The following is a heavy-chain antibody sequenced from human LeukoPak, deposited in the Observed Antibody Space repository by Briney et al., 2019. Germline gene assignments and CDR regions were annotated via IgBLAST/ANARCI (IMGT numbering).Heavy chain of an antibody. V-gene: IGHV1-2*02. CDR2: INPNSGGT. CDR1: GYTFTGYY. D-gene: IGHD4-17*01. CDR3: ARGATVIQTLDY. Sequence: ASVKVSCKASGYTFTGYYMHWVRQAPGQGLEWMGWINPNSGGTNYAQKFQGRVIMTRDTSISTAYMELSRLRSDDTAVYYCARGATVIQTLDYWGQGTLVTVSS. J-gene: IGHJ4*02.